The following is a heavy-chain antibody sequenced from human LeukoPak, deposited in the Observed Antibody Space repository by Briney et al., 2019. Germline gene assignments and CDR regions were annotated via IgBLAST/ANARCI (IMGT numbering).Heavy chain of an antibody. CDR3: ARGRGRVPRAFDI. D-gene: IGHD1-26*01. Sequence: ASVKVSCKASGYTFTGYYMHWVRQAPGQGLEWMGWISAYNGNTNYAQKLQGRVTMTADTSTSTAYMELRSLRSDDTAVYYCARGRGRVPRAFDIWGQGTMVTVSS. CDR1: GYTFTGYY. CDR2: ISAYNGNT. V-gene: IGHV1-18*04. J-gene: IGHJ3*02.